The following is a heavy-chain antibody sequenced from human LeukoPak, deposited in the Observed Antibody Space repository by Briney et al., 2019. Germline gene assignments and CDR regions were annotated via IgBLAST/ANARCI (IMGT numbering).Heavy chain of an antibody. Sequence: SETLSLTCAVYGGSFRGYYWSCIRQPPGKGLEWIGEINHSGSTNYNPSLKSRVTISVDTSKNQFSLKLSSVTAADTAVYYCARHEKLGQFDYWGQGTLVTVSS. D-gene: IGHD3-10*01. CDR3: ARHEKLGQFDY. V-gene: IGHV4-34*01. CDR2: INHSGST. CDR1: GGSFRGYY. J-gene: IGHJ4*02.